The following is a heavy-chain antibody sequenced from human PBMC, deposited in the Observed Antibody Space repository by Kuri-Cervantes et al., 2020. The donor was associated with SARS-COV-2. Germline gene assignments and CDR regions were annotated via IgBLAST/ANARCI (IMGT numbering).Heavy chain of an antibody. CDR1: GYTFTGYY. CDR3: ARGEGVRGLMVMFSWRGAGSLDF. CDR2: INPNTGGT. Sequence: ASVKVSCNASGYTFTGYYMHWVRQAPGQGLEWMGWINPNTGGTNYAQKFQGWVTMTRDTSLSTVYMDLSKMTSGDTAIYYCARGEGVRGLMVMFSWRGAGSLDFWGQGTMVTDSS. J-gene: IGHJ4*02. D-gene: IGHD3-10*01. V-gene: IGHV1-2*04.